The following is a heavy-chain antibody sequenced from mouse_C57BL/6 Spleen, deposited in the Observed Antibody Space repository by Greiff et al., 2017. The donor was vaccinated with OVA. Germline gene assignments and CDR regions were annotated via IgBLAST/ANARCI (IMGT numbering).Heavy chain of an antibody. Sequence: VQLQQPGAELVKPGASVKMSCKASGYTFTSYWITWVKQRPGQGLEWIGDIYPGSGSTNYNEKFKSKATLTVDKSSSTAYMQLSSLTSEDSAVYYCAREGRYGKGDYWGQGTTLTVSS. J-gene: IGHJ2*01. D-gene: IGHD2-1*01. V-gene: IGHV1-55*01. CDR2: IYPGSGST. CDR3: AREGRYGKGDY. CDR1: GYTFTSYW.